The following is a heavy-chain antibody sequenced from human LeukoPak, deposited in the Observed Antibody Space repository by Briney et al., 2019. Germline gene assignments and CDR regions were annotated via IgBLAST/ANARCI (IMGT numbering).Heavy chain of an antibody. Sequence: GGSLRLSCAATGFTFSSYAMSWVRQAPGKGLEWVSASSGSGGSTYYADSVKGRFTSSRDNSKNTLYLQMNSLRAEDTAVYYCAKDRARYYYDSSGYFDYWGQGTLVTVSS. D-gene: IGHD3-22*01. CDR2: SSGSGGST. V-gene: IGHV3-23*01. J-gene: IGHJ4*02. CDR1: GFTFSSYA. CDR3: AKDRARYYYDSSGYFDY.